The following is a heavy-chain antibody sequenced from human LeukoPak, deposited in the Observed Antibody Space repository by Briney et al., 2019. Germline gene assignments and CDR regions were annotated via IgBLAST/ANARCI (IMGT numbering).Heavy chain of an antibody. J-gene: IGHJ4*02. CDR2: ISSYDGNT. CDR1: GYTFSGYG. Sequence: ASVKVSCKASGYTFSGYGINWVRQAPGQGLEWMGWISSYDGNTNYAQKLQGRVTMTTDTSTSTVYMELRSLRSDDTAVYYCARVGHRDEDYFDYWGQGTLVTVSS. D-gene: IGHD5-24*01. V-gene: IGHV1-18*01. CDR3: ARVGHRDEDYFDY.